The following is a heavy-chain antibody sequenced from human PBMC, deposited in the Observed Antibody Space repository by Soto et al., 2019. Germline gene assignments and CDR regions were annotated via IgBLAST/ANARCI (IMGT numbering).Heavy chain of an antibody. CDR3: ARDTWSDTAMERKAFDV. J-gene: IGHJ3*01. CDR1: GGSISSGDSY. CDR2: IFYSGFT. D-gene: IGHD5-18*01. V-gene: IGHV4-30-4*01. Sequence: QVQLQESGPGVVKPSQTLSLTCSVSGGSISSGDSYWSWIRQSPGQGLEWIGYIFYSGFTYYNPSLKSRVSMSLDTSKNQFYLKLTSVTAADTAVYYCARDTWSDTAMERKAFDVWGQGTMVIVSS.